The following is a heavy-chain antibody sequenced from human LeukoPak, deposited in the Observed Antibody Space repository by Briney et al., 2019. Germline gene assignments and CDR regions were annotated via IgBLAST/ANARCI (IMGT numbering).Heavy chain of an antibody. J-gene: IGHJ4*02. Sequence: GGSLRLSCAASGFTFSSYSMNWVRQAPGKGLEWVSSISSSSGYIYYADSVKGRFTIPRDNAKNSLYLQMNSLRAEDTAVYYCARVVAAHIDYWGQGTLVTVSS. CDR1: GFTFSSYS. V-gene: IGHV3-21*01. D-gene: IGHD6-6*01. CDR3: ARVVAAHIDY. CDR2: ISSSSGYI.